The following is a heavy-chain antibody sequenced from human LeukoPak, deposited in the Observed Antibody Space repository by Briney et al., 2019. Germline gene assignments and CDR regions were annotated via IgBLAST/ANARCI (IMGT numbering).Heavy chain of an antibody. D-gene: IGHD3-10*01. V-gene: IGHV3-21*01. J-gene: IGHJ3*02. CDR3: AREIYGSGSYYTDAFDI. CDR1: GFNFSSYS. Sequence: GGSLRLSCAASGFNFSSYSMNWVRQAPGKGLEWVSSISSSSSYIYYADSVKGRFTISRDNAKNSLYLQMNSLRAEDTAVYYCAREIYGSGSYYTDAFDIWGQGTMVTVSS. CDR2: ISSSSSYI.